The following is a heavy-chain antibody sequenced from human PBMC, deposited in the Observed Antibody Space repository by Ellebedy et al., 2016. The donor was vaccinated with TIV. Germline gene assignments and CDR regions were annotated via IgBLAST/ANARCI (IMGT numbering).Heavy chain of an antibody. CDR3: VRGDGYVLAY. V-gene: IGHV3-48*02. CDR1: GFTFSSYS. D-gene: IGHD2-21*01. CDR2: ISSSSSTI. Sequence: GESLKISCAASGFTFSSYSMNWVRQAPGKGLEWVSYISSSSSTIYYADSVKGRFTISRDNAKNSLYLQMNSLRDEDTAVYYCVRGDGYVLAYWGQGTLVTVSS. J-gene: IGHJ4*02.